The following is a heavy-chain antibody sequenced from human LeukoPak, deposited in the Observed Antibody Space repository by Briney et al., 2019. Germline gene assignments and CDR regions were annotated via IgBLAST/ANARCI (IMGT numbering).Heavy chain of an antibody. D-gene: IGHD3-10*01. J-gene: IGHJ4*02. CDR1: GFTFSSYW. Sequence: PGGSLRLSCAASGFTFSSYWMHWVRQAPGKGLVWVSRINSDGSSTSYADSVKGRFTISRDNAKSTLYLQMNSLRAEDTAVYYCARDSSYYGSGSYPFDYWGQGTLVTVSS. CDR2: INSDGSST. CDR3: ARDSSYYGSGSYPFDY. V-gene: IGHV3-74*01.